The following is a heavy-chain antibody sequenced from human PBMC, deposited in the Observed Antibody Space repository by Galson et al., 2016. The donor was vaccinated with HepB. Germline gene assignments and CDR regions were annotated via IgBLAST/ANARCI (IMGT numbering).Heavy chain of an antibody. D-gene: IGHD2-15*01. Sequence: SETLSLTCAVYGGPFSGYYWSWTRQPPGKGLEWIGEISYSGNTDYNPSLKTRITMSVDTSRNQFSLRVTSVTAEDTAVYYCARAGWCSGGGCSYFGYWGQGNLITVSS. CDR1: GGPFSGYY. CDR3: ARAGWCSGGGCSYFGY. J-gene: IGHJ4*02. CDR2: ISYSGNT. V-gene: IGHV4-34*01.